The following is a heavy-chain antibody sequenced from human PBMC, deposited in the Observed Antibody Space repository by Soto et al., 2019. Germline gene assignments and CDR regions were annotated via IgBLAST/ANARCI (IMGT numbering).Heavy chain of an antibody. CDR3: ARGYCSGGRCYSGREYLQH. CDR2: IIPIFGTA. Sequence: GASVKVSCKASGGTFSSYAISWVRQAPGQGLEWMGGIIPIFGTANYAQKFQGRVTITADESTSTAYMELSSLRSEDTAVYYCARGYCSGGRCYSGREYLQHWGQGTLVTVYS. D-gene: IGHD2-15*01. CDR1: GGTFSSYA. V-gene: IGHV1-69*13. J-gene: IGHJ1*01.